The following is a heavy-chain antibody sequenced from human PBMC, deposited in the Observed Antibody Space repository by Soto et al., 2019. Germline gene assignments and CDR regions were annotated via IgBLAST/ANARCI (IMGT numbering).Heavy chain of an antibody. D-gene: IGHD1-26*01. CDR2: INYSGST. CDR1: GVSISSYY. J-gene: IGHJ4*02. CDR3: ARTPYSGTYLCYFDY. V-gene: IGHV4-59*01. Sequence: SETLSLTCTVSGVSISSYYWSWIRQPPGKGLEWIGYINYSGSTNYNPSLKSRVTISVDTSKNQFSLKLSSVTAADTAVYYCARTPYSGTYLCYFDYWGQGTLVTVSS.